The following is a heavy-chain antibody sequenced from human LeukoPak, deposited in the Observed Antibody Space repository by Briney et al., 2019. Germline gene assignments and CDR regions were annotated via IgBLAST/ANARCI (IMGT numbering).Heavy chain of an antibody. CDR2: IKPDGSEK. J-gene: IGHJ3*02. V-gene: IGHV3-7*01. Sequence: PGGSLRLSCAASGFTFSSYSMNWVRQAPGKGLEWVAYIKPDGSEKFSVDSVKGRFTISRDNAKNSLYLQMNSLRVDDTAVYYCARGDFESGTYNDAFDIWGQGTMVTVS. D-gene: IGHD1-26*01. CDR3: ARGDFESGTYNDAFDI. CDR1: GFTFSSYS.